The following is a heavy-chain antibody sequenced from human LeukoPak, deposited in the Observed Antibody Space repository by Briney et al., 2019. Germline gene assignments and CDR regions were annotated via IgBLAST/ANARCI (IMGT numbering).Heavy chain of an antibody. CDR2: INGRGDDS. Sequence: GGSLRLSCVVSDFTFAVSWVRQAPGKGLEWISTINGRGDDSFHADSVKGRFTISRDNSRNTLYLQMNSLRAEDTALYYCANTARDDAFDIWGQGTMVTGSS. CDR3: ANTARDDAFDI. V-gene: IGHV3-23*01. J-gene: IGHJ3*02. CDR1: DFTFA.